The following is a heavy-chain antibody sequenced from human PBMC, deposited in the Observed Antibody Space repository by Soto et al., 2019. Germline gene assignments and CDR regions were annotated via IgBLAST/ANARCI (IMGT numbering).Heavy chain of an antibody. CDR2: IYYSGST. J-gene: IGHJ3*02. CDR1: GGSISSSSYY. Sequence: PSETLSLTCTVSGGSISSSSYYWGWIRQPPGKGLEWIGSIYYSGSTYYNPSLKSRVTISVDTSKNQFSLKLSSVTAADTAVYYCAGVGCDYPSAFDIWGQGTMVTVSS. V-gene: IGHV4-39*01. CDR3: AGVGCDYPSAFDI. D-gene: IGHD4-17*01.